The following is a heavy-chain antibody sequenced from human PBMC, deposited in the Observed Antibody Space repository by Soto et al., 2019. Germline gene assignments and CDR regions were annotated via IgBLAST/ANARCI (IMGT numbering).Heavy chain of an antibody. Sequence: PSETLSLTCTVSGGSVSSSSYYSFCIRQPPGNGLELIGSIYYSGSTYYNPSLKSRVTISVATSKNQFSLKLSSVTAADTAVYYCARRLGYGSGSPEENWFDPCGQGTLVTVSS. CDR2: IYYSGST. V-gene: IGHV4-39*01. CDR3: ARRLGYGSGSPEENWFDP. J-gene: IGHJ5*02. CDR1: GGSVSSSSYY. D-gene: IGHD3-10*01.